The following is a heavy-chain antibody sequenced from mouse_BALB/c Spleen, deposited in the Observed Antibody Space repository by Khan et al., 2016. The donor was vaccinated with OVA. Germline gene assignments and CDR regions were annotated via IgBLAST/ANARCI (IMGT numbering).Heavy chain of an antibody. D-gene: IGHD2-4*01. CDR3: AREGLRGFALDY. CDR2: IYPGDGST. V-gene: IGHV1S56*01. CDR1: GYTFTAYD. J-gene: IGHJ4*01. Sequence: QIQLVQAGPELVKPGASVKISCKASGYTFTAYDINWVRQRPGQGLEWIGWIYPGDGSTEYNENFKGKATLTADESSNTAYMQLSSLTSEKSAVYFCAREGLRGFALDYWGQGTSVSVSS.